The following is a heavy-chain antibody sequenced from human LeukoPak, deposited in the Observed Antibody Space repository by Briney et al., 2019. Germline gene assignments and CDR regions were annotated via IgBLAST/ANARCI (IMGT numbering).Heavy chain of an antibody. CDR3: ALGGGSGSYYQLDY. CDR2: MNPNNGNT. V-gene: IGHV1-8*03. Sequence: ASVKVSCKASGYTFTNYDINWVRQASGQGLEWMGWMNPNNGNTGYAQKFQGRVTISRNTSINTAYMELSSLRSEDTAVYYCALGGGSGSYYQLDYWGQGTLVTVSS. D-gene: IGHD3-10*01. J-gene: IGHJ4*02. CDR1: GYTFTNYD.